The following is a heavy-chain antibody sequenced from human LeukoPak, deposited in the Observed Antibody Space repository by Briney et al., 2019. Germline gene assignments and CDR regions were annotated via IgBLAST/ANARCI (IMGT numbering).Heavy chain of an antibody. CDR3: ARLVIVVSILDAFDI. Sequence: GESLMISCKGSGYSFTSYWIGWMRQMPGKGLEWMGIIYPGDSDTRYSPSFQGQVTISADKSISTAYLQWSSLRASDTAMYYCARLVIVVSILDAFDIWGQGTMVTVSS. D-gene: IGHD3-3*01. V-gene: IGHV5-51*01. CDR2: IYPGDSDT. CDR1: GYSFTSYW. J-gene: IGHJ3*02.